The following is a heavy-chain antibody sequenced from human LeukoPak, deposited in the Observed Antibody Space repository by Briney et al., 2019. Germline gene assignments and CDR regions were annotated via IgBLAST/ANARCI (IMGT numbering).Heavy chain of an antibody. J-gene: IGHJ4*02. CDR3: AREGSGGNSELVY. CDR1: GFTVGSNY. V-gene: IGHV3-66*01. D-gene: IGHD4-23*01. Sequence: GGSLRLSCAASGFTVGSNYMSRVRQAPGKALEWVSVIYSGGSTYYADSVKGRFTISRDNSKNTLYLQMNSLRAEDTAVYYCAREGSGGNSELVYWGQGTLVTVSS. CDR2: IYSGGST.